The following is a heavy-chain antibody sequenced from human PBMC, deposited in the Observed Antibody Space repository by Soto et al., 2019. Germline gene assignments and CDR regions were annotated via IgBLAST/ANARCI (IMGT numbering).Heavy chain of an antibody. Sequence: GGSLGLSCAASGFTFSSYSMNWVRQAPGKGLEWVSSISSSSSYIYYADSVKGRFTISRDNAKNSLYLQMNSLRAEDTAVYYCARTLDIVVVPAVGWFDPWGQGTLVTVSS. CDR2: ISSSSSYI. CDR1: GFTFSSYS. J-gene: IGHJ5*02. D-gene: IGHD2-2*01. V-gene: IGHV3-21*01. CDR3: ARTLDIVVVPAVGWFDP.